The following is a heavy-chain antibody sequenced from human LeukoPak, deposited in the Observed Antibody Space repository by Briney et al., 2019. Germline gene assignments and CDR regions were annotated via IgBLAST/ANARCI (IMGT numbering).Heavy chain of an antibody. CDR2: LHSDGSST. D-gene: IGHD3-10*01. CDR1: GFSFRMEN. V-gene: IGHV3-74*01. J-gene: IGHJ4*02. CDR3: VRGSYYGSGTSYAMFDY. Sequence: GGSLRLSCIASGFSFRMENMNWVRQAPGKGLVWVSRLHSDGSSTSYADSVKGRFTISRDNAKNTLYLEMNSLRAEDTAVYYCVRGSYYGSGTSYAMFDYWGQGTLVTVSS.